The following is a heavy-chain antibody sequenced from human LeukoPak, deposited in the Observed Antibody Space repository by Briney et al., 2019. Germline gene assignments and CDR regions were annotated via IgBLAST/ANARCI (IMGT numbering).Heavy chain of an antibody. V-gene: IGHV1-2*02. D-gene: IGHD4-23*01. Sequence: ASVKVSCKASGYTFTAYYIHWVRQAPGQGLEWMGWINPNSGVTNYPQKFLGRVTITRDTSISTAYMELSRLRSDDTAVYYCANTPTRVFGGNPDYWGQGTLVTVSS. CDR2: INPNSGVT. CDR1: GYTFTAYY. CDR3: ANTPTRVFGGNPDY. J-gene: IGHJ4*02.